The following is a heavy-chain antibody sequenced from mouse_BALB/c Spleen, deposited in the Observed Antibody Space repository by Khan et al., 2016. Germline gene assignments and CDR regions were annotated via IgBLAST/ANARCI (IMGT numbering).Heavy chain of an antibody. Sequence: QVQLKQSGPGLVQPSQSLSITCTVSGFSLTSYGVHWVRQSPGKGLEWLGEIWSGGSTDYNAAFISRLSIRKDKSKSQDFLKMNSRQANDTAIYYCGRSADDSTLYYARDYRRQGTTVTVSS. CDR2: IWSGGST. CDR1: GFSLTSYG. D-gene: IGHD2-4*01. J-gene: IGHJ4*01. CDR3: GRSADDSTLYYARDY. V-gene: IGHV2-2*02.